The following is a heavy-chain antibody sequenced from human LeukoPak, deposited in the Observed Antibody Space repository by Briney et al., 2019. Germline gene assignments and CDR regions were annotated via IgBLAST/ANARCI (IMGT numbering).Heavy chain of an antibody. CDR3: ARDPGRSGGSCYSDY. V-gene: IGHV3-21*01. Sequence: PGGSLRLSCTTSGFTFGDYAMSWFRQAPGKGLEWVSSISSSGTYIYYADSVKGRFTISRDNAKNSLYLQMNSLRAEDTAVYYCARDPGRSGGSCYSDYWGQGTLVTVSS. J-gene: IGHJ4*02. CDR1: GFTFGDYA. D-gene: IGHD2-15*01. CDR2: ISSSGTYI.